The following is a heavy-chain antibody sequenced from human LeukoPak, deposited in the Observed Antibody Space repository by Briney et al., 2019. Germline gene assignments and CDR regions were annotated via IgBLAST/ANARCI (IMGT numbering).Heavy chain of an antibody. J-gene: IGHJ4*02. CDR2: IYHSGST. V-gene: IGHV4-38-2*01. CDR1: GYSISSGYY. CDR3: ARHSRVSYYFDY. Sequence: SETLSLTCAVSGYSISSGYYWGWIRQPPGKGLEWIGSIYHSGSTYYNPSLKSRVTILVDTSKNQFSLKLSSVTAADTAVYYCARHSRVSYYFDYWGQGTLVTVSS.